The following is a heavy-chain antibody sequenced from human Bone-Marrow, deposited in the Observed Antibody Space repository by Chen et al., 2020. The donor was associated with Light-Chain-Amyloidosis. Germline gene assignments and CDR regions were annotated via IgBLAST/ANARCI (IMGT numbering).Heavy chain of an antibody. CDR1: GYTFPNYW. J-gene: IGHJ4*02. V-gene: IGHV5-51*01. Sequence: EVQLEQSGPEVKKPGESLKISCKGSGYTFPNYWIDWVRQMPGKGLEWMGVIYPDDSAARYSPSFEGQVTISADKSITTAYLQWRSLKASDTAMYYCARRRDGYNFDYWGQGTLVTVSS. CDR2: IYPDDSAA. CDR3: ARRRDGYNFDY. D-gene: IGHD5-12*01.